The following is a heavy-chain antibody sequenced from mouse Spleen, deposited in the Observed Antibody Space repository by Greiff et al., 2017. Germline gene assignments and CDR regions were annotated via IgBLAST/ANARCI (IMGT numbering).Heavy chain of an antibody. CDR3: ALHYYGSSTGFAY. Sequence: EVQLQQSGPELVKPGASVKIPCKASGYTFTDYNMDWVKQSHGKSLEWIGDINPNNGGTIYNQKFKGKATLTVDKSSSTAYMELRSLTSEDTAVYYCALHYYGSSTGFAYWGQGTLVTVSA. D-gene: IGHD1-1*01. CDR2: INPNNGGT. CDR1: GYTFTDYN. J-gene: IGHJ3*01. V-gene: IGHV1-18*01.